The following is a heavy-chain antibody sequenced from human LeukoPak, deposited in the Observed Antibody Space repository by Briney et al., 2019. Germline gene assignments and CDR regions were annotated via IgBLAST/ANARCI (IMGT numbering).Heavy chain of an antibody. Sequence: GGSLRLSCAASGFTFSSYAMHWVRQAPGKGLEYVSAISSNGDSTYYANSVKSRFTISRDNSKNTLYLQMGSLRAEDMAVYYCASKVVVVAANDAFDIWAQGTMVTVSS. J-gene: IGHJ3*02. CDR2: ISSNGDST. V-gene: IGHV3-64*01. CDR3: ASKVVVVAANDAFDI. D-gene: IGHD2-15*01. CDR1: GFTFSSYA.